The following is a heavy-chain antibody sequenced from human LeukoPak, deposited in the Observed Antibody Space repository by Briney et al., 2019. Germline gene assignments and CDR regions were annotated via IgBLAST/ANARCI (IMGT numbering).Heavy chain of an antibody. D-gene: IGHD6-13*01. CDR1: GFTFSSYG. Sequence: GGSLRLSCAASGFTFSSYGMHWVRQAPGKGLEWVAVISYDGSNKYYADSVKGRFTISRDNSKNTLYLQMNSLRAEDTAVYYCAKDRHSSSWYGEYNWFDPWGQGTLVTVSS. CDR3: AKDRHSSSWYGEYNWFDP. V-gene: IGHV3-30*18. J-gene: IGHJ5*02. CDR2: ISYDGSNK.